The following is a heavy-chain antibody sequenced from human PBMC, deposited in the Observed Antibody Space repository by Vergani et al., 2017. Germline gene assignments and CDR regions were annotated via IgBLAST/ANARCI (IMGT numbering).Heavy chain of an antibody. CDR3: ARGPLMVYAPSGWFDP. Sequence: QVQLQESGPGLVKPSQTLSLTCTVSGGSISSGGYYWSWIRQHPGKGLEWIGYIYYSGSTYYNPSLKSRVTISVDTSKNQFSLKLSSVTAADTAVYYCARGPLMVYAPSGWFDPWGQGTLVTVSS. J-gene: IGHJ5*02. V-gene: IGHV4-31*03. D-gene: IGHD2-8*01. CDR2: IYYSGST. CDR1: GGSISSGGYY.